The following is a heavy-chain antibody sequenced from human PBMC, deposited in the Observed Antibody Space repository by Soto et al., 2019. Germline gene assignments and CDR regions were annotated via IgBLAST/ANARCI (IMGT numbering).Heavy chain of an antibody. V-gene: IGHV1-69*02. D-gene: IGHD2-15*01. Sequence: SVKVSCKASGGTFSSYTISWVRQAPGQGLEWMGRIIPILGIANYAQKFQGRVTITADKSTSTAYMELSSLRSEDTAVYYCARGKYQDIVVVVAATQRDAFDIWGQGTMVTVSS. CDR2: IIPILGIA. CDR1: GGTFSSYT. CDR3: ARGKYQDIVVVVAATQRDAFDI. J-gene: IGHJ3*02.